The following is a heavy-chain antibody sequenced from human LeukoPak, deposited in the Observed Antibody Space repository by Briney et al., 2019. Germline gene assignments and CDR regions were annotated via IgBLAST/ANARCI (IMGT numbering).Heavy chain of an antibody. Sequence: ASVTVSCKSSGYTFTCYYMHWLRQAPGQGLEWMGWINPNSSGKNYAQKFQGRVTMTRDTHISTDCMELSRLRSDDTALYYCAREALSSTSLRYWGQGTLVTVSS. CDR2: INPNSSGK. CDR3: AREALSSTSLRY. D-gene: IGHD2-2*01. V-gene: IGHV1-2*02. J-gene: IGHJ4*02. CDR1: GYTFTCYY.